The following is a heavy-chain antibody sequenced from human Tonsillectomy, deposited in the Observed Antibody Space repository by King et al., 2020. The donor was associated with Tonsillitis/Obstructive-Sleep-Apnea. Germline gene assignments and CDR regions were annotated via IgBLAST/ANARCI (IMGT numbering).Heavy chain of an antibody. CDR3: AKAIRWELSACGHFSY. CDR1: GFTFDDYA. Sequence: DVQLVESGGGLVQPGRSLRLSCAASGFTFDDYAMHWVRQAPGKGLEWVSGISWNSGSIGYADAVKGRFTISRDNAKNSLYLQMNSLRAEDTALYYCAKAIRWELSACGHFSYWGQGTLVTVSS. D-gene: IGHD1-26*01. CDR2: ISWNSGSI. J-gene: IGHJ4*02. V-gene: IGHV3-9*01.